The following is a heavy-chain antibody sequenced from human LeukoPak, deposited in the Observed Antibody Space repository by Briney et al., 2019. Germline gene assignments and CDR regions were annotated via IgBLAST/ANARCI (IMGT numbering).Heavy chain of an antibody. V-gene: IGHV3-33*03. J-gene: IGHJ1*01. CDR1: GFTFRGHG. D-gene: IGHD3-22*01. Sequence: PGGSLRLSCATSGFTFRGHGMHWVRQAPGKGLEWVAVIWYDGSSKFYADSVKGRFTISRDNSKNTLYLQMNSLRAEDTAVYYCAKDQHYFEQVDYYFHHWGQGTLVTVSS. CDR2: IWYDGSSK. CDR3: AKDQHYFEQVDYYFHH.